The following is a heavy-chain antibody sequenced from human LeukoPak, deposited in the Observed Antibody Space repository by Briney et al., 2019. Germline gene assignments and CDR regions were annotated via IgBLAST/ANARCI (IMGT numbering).Heavy chain of an antibody. J-gene: IGHJ4*02. CDR3: ARVETYYYDSGGSRAYDY. V-gene: IGHV3-23*01. CDR2: ISGSGGST. D-gene: IGHD3-22*01. CDR1: GFTFSSYA. Sequence: GGSLRLSCAASGFTFSSYAMSWVRQAPGKGLEWVSAISGSGGSTYYADSVKGRFTISRDNSKNTLFMQMNSLRPEDTAVYYCARVETYYYDSGGSRAYDYWGQGTLVTVSS.